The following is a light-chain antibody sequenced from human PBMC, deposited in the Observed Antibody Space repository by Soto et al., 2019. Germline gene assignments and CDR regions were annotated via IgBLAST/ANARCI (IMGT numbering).Light chain of an antibody. V-gene: IGLV2-11*01. CDR2: DVS. CDR1: SSDVGDYNY. Sequence: QSALTQPRSVSGSPGQSVTISCTGTSSDVGDYNYVSWYQQHPGKAPKVMIYDVSKRSSGVPDRFSGSKSGNTASLTISGLQAEDEADYYCCSYAGSYTFYVFGTGTKVTVL. CDR3: CSYAGSYTFYV. J-gene: IGLJ1*01.